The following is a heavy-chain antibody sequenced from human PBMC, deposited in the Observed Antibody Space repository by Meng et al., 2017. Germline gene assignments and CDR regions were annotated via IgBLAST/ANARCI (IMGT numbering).Heavy chain of an antibody. D-gene: IGHD1/OR15-1a*01. V-gene: IGHV3-74*01. CDR3: ARGMGNIISGPADY. CDR1: GFTFSSYW. CDR2: INSDGSST. Sequence: GESLKIFCAASGFTFSSYWMNWVRQAPGKGLVWVSRINSDGSSTSYADSVKGRFTISRDNAKNTLSLQMNSLRAEDTAVYYCARGMGNIISGPADYWGQGTLVTVSS. J-gene: IGHJ4*02.